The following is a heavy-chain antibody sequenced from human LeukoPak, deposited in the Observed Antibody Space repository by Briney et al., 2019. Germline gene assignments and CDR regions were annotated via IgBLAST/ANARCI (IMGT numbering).Heavy chain of an antibody. CDR1: GFTFSGRY. CDR3: TRGGTSSVAYYYHMDV. J-gene: IGHJ6*02. D-gene: IGHD1-26*01. Sequence: TGGSLRLSCTASGFTFSGRYMDWVRQAPGKGLEWVGRSRGRANGYTPEYAASVRGRFTISRDDSETSMYLQMNSLKTEDSAVYYCTRGGTSSVAYYYHMDVWGQGTTVTVSS. CDR2: SRGRANGYTP. V-gene: IGHV3-72*01.